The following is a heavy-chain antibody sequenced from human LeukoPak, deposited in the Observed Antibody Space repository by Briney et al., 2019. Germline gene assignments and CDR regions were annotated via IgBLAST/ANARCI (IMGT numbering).Heavy chain of an antibody. D-gene: IGHD6-13*01. CDR1: GYSISSGYY. CDR3: ASKLSSSWYHNWFDP. V-gene: IGHV4-38-2*02. J-gene: IGHJ5*02. CDR2: IYHSGST. Sequence: SETLSLTCTVSGYSISSGYYWGWIRQPPGKGLEWIGSIYHSGSTYYNPSLKSRVTISVDTSKNQFSLKLTSVTAADTAVYYCASKLSSSWYHNWFDPWGQGTLVTVSS.